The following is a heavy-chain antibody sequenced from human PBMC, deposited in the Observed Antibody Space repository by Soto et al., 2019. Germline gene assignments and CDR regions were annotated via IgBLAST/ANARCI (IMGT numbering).Heavy chain of an antibody. CDR1: GGSISSYY. CDR2: IYYSGST. Sequence: ASETLSLTCTVSGGSISSYYWSWIRQPPGKGLEWIGYIYYSGSTNYNPSLKSRVTISVDTSKNQFSLKLSSVTAADTAVYYCAREAPGIAARNFDYWGQGTLVTAPQ. J-gene: IGHJ4*02. V-gene: IGHV4-59*01. CDR3: AREAPGIAARNFDY. D-gene: IGHD6-6*01.